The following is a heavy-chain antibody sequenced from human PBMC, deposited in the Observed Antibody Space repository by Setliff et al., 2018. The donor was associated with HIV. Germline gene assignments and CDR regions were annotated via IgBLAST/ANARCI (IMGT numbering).Heavy chain of an antibody. V-gene: IGHV4-61*02. D-gene: IGHD3-22*01. CDR3: ARGVVGSYYDYVNIYYHDYIDL. Sequence: PSETLSLTCTVSGGPINSGSYYWSWIRQPAGKGLEWIGRIYSSGTTNYNPSLKRRVTISLDTSENQFSLKVDSVTAADTAIYFCARGVVGSYYDYVNIYYHDYIDLWGKGTTVTVSS. CDR2: IYSSGTT. CDR1: GGPINSGSYY. J-gene: IGHJ6*03.